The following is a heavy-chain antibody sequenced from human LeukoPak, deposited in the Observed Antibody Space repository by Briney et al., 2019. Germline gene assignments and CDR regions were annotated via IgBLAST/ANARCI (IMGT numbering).Heavy chain of an antibody. CDR3: ARAFGGNSSPAGS. D-gene: IGHD4-23*01. J-gene: IGHJ5*02. CDR2: VSWDSDTT. CDR1: GFNFDDDA. Sequence: GGSLSLSCAASGFNFDDDAMHCGRQAPGKGLEWVGGVSWDSDTTGYAASVKGRFTISRDNAKSSLYLQMNRLRTDHTALYYCARAFGGNSSPAGSWGQGNLVTVSP. V-gene: IGHV3-9*01.